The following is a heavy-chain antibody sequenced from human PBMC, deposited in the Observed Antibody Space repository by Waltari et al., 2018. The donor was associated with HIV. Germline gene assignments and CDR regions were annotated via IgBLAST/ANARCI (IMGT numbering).Heavy chain of an antibody. Sequence: QVQVQESGPGLVQPSETLSLTCTVSGDSISSAFYWGWIRQPPGKGLEWIGSIYHTGNTYYNPSLKSRVTISVDTAKNQFFLRLFSVTAGDTAMYYCARSITMIEGVPNWFHPLGPGNPGHRLL. V-gene: IGHV4-38-2*02. D-gene: IGHD3-22*01. CDR3: ARSITMIEGVPNWFHP. CDR2: IYHTGNT. CDR1: GDSISSAFY. J-gene: IGHJ5*02.